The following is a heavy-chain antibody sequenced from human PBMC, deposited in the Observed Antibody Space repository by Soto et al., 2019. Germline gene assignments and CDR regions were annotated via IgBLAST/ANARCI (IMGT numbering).Heavy chain of an antibody. Sequence: EVQLVESGGGLVQPGGSLRLSCAASGFTFSSYWMHWVRQAPGKGLVWISRINTDGSSTSYVDSVQGRFTISRDNGKNTLFLQMNSLRGEDTAVYYCASRGSDVTRGLHYWGQGTLVTVSS. J-gene: IGHJ4*02. D-gene: IGHD2-21*01. CDR2: INTDGSST. CDR1: GFTFSSYW. CDR3: ASRGSDVTRGLHY. V-gene: IGHV3-74*01.